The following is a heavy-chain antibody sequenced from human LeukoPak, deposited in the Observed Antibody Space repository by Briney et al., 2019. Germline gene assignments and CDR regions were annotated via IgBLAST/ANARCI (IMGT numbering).Heavy chain of an antibody. CDR1: GGSISSSSYY. J-gene: IGHJ4*02. CDR2: IHTNGNT. D-gene: IGHD2-2*01. Sequence: SETLSLTCTVSGGSISSSSYYWSWIRQPAGKGLEWIGRIHTNGNTNYNPSLKSRVTISADTSKNQFSLKLTSVTAADTAVYHCARGSINIEDWGQGTLVTVSS. CDR3: ARGSINIED. V-gene: IGHV4-61*02.